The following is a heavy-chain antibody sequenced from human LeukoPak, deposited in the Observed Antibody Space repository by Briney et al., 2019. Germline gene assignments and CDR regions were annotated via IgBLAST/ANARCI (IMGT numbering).Heavy chain of an antibody. V-gene: IGHV4-30-2*01. CDR1: GGSISSGGYS. J-gene: IGHJ4*02. Sequence: SETLSLTCAVSGGSISSGGYSWSWIRQPPGKGLEWIGYIYHSGSTYYNPSLKSRVTISVDRPKNQFSLKLSSVTAADTAVYYCARLRRGHFDYWGQGTLVTVSS. CDR2: IYHSGST. CDR3: ARLRRGHFDY.